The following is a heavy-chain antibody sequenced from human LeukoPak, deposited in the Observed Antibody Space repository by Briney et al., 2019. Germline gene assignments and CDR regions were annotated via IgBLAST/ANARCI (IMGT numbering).Heavy chain of an antibody. V-gene: IGHV4-34*01. CDR1: GGSFSGYY. CDR2: VNHSGST. J-gene: IGHJ5*02. CDR3: ASGKHWFDP. Sequence: SETLSLTCAVYGGSFSGYYWSWIRQPPGKGLEWIGEVNHSGSTNYNPSLKSRVTISVDTSKNQFSLKLSSVTAADTAVYYCASGKHWFDPWGQGTLVTVSS.